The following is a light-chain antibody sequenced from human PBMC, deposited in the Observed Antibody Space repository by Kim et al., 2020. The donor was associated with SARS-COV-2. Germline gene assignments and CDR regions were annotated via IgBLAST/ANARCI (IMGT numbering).Light chain of an antibody. CDR1: SSDVGSYNR. V-gene: IGLV2-18*02. Sequence: QSALTQPPSVSGSPGQSVTISCTGTSSDVGSYNRVSWYQQSPGTAPKLIIYEVTNRPSGVPDRFSGSRSGNTASLTISGLQAEDEADYYCTPFISTSTPYFFGTGTKVTVL. CDR3: TPFISTSTPYF. J-gene: IGLJ1*01. CDR2: EVT.